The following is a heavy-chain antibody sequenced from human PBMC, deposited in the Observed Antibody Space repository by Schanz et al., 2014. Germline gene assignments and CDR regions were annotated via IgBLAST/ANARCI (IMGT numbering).Heavy chain of an antibody. J-gene: IGHJ4*02. CDR3: ARGTDWNLHY. Sequence: QVQLVESGGGVVQPGRSLRLSCAASGFIFSSYGLHWVRQAPGKGLEWVAFIWYDGSNKYYADSVKGRFTMSRDNSKNTLYLQMNSLRAEDTAVYYCARGTDWNLHYWGQGALVTVSS. CDR2: IWYDGSNK. V-gene: IGHV3-33*01. CDR1: GFIFSSYG. D-gene: IGHD1-1*01.